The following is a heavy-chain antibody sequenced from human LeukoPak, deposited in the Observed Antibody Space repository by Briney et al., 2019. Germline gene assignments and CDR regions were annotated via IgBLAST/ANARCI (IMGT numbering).Heavy chain of an antibody. D-gene: IGHD5-12*01. V-gene: IGHV1-69*01. CDR3: ARNGYSGYDHYFDY. CDR2: IIPIFGTA. Sequence: SVKVSCKASGGTFSSYAISWVRQAPGQGLEWMGGIIPIFGTANYAQKFQGRVTITADESTSTAYMELSSLRSEDTAVYYCARNGYSGYDHYFDYWGQGTLVTVSS. J-gene: IGHJ4*02. CDR1: GGTFSSYA.